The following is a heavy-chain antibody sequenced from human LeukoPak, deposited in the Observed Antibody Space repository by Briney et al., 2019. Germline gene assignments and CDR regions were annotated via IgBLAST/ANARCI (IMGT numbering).Heavy chain of an antibody. J-gene: IGHJ6*03. D-gene: IGHD6-13*01. CDR1: GGTFSSYA. CDR2: IIPIFGTA. V-gene: IGHV1-69*06. CDR3: ARDYGSTPPLDYMDV. Sequence: ASVKVSCKASGGTFSSYAISWVRQAPGQGLEWMGGIIPIFGTANYAQKFQGRVTITADKSTSTAYMELSSLRSEDTAVYYCARDYGSTPPLDYMDVWGKGTTVTVSS.